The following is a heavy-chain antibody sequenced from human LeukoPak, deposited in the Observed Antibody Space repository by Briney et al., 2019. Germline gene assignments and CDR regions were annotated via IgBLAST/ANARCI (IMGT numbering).Heavy chain of an antibody. V-gene: IGHV3-23*01. CDR2: ISGSGDRT. CDR1: AFTFSSYA. J-gene: IGHJ6*02. CDR3: ASTYDYGEDYYYYGMDV. Sequence: GGSLRLSCAASAFTFSSYAMSWVRQAPGKGLEWVSAISGSGDRTYYEDSVEGRFTISRDNSKNTLYLQINSLRADDTAVYYCASTYDYGEDYYYYGMDVWGQGTTVTVSS. D-gene: IGHD4-17*01.